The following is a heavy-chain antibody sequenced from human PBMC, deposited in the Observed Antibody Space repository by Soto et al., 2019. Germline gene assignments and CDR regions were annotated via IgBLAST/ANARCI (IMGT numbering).Heavy chain of an antibody. J-gene: IGHJ4*02. CDR2: IKSKTDGETT. V-gene: IGHV3-15*01. Sequence: EVQLVESGGGLVKPGGSLRLSCAASGFTFSNAWMRWVRQAPGMGLEWVGRIKSKTDGETTNYAAPGKARFTIARNDSKTTLYLQMNNLKTENTAVSSCPRRAEGRGWDYWGQGTLVTVSS. CDR1: GFTFSNAW. CDR3: PRRAEGRGWDY.